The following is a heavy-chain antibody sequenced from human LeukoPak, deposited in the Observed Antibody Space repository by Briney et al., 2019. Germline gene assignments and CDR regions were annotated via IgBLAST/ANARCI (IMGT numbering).Heavy chain of an antibody. V-gene: IGHV3-23*01. Sequence: GGSLRLSCAASGFTLSSYAMSWDRQAPGKGLEWVSTISGSGGTTYHADSVKGRFTISRDNSKNTLYLQMNSLRAEDTAVYYCVTDVSRGYYPSYDFDIWGQRTMVTVSS. CDR1: GFTLSSYA. CDR2: ISGSGGTT. CDR3: VTDVSRGYYPSYDFDI. J-gene: IGHJ3*02. D-gene: IGHD3-22*01.